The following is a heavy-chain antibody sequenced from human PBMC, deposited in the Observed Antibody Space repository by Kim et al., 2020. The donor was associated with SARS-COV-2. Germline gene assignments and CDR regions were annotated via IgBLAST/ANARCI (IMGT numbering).Heavy chain of an antibody. CDR1: GFTFSNYW. D-gene: IGHD3-10*01. CDR3: ARGGSGSSFTNSWLDP. V-gene: IGHV3-74*01. J-gene: IGHJ5*02. CDR2: ININGGTT. Sequence: GGSLRLSCAASGFTFSNYWMYWVRQPPGEGLAWVSRININGGTTDYADSVKGRFTISRDNAKNTLYLQLNSLRAEDTAVYYCARGGSGSSFTNSWLDPWG.